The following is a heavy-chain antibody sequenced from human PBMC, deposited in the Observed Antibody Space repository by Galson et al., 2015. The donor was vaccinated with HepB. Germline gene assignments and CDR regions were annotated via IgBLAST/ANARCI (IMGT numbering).Heavy chain of an antibody. CDR1: GFTFSDYY. V-gene: IGHV3-11*06. D-gene: IGHD4/OR15-4a*01. CDR2: ISSNTIYT. CDR3: ARVAHADYGDHAHFDY. Sequence: SLRLSCAASGFTFSDYYMTWIRQAPGKGLEWLSYISSNTIYTNYADSVKGRFSISRDNVKNSAYLQMNSLRAEDTAPYYCARVAHADYGDHAHFDYWGPGTLVTVSS. J-gene: IGHJ4*02.